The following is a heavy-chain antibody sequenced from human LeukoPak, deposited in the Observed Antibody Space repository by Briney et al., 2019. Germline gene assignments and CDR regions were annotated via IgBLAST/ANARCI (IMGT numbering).Heavy chain of an antibody. J-gene: IGHJ6*02. CDR3: ARGRGGYSSSWYLETYYYGMDV. CDR1: GGSFSGYY. CDR2: INHSGST. D-gene: IGHD6-13*01. V-gene: IGHV4-34*01. Sequence: SETLSLTCAVYGGSFSGYYWSWIRQPPGKGLEWIGEINHSGSTNYNPSLKSRVTISVDTSKNQFSLKLSSVTAADTAVYYCARGRGGYSSSWYLETYYYGMDVWGQGTTVTVFS.